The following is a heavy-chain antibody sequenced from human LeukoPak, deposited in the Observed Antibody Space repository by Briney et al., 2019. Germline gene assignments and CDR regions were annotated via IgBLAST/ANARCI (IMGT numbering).Heavy chain of an antibody. J-gene: IGHJ4*02. D-gene: IGHD2-2*02. Sequence: SETLSLTCTVSGGSISSSSYYWGWIRQPPGKWLEWIGSIYYSGSTYYNPSLKSRVTISVDTSKNQFSLKLSSVTAADTAVYYCARAPPYCSSTSCYTFYFDYWGQGTLVTVSS. V-gene: IGHV4-39*07. CDR3: ARAPPYCSSTSCYTFYFDY. CDR1: GGSISSSSYY. CDR2: IYYSGST.